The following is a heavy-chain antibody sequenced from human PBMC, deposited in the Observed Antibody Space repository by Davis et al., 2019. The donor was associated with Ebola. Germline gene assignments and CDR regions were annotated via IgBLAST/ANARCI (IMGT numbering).Heavy chain of an antibody. CDR1: GFTFSSYA. CDR2: ISGSGGST. J-gene: IGHJ4*02. CDR3: ARGRTVTNYVDY. V-gene: IGHV3-23*01. Sequence: GESLKISCAASGFTFSSYAMSWVRQAPGKGLEWVSAISGSGGSTYYADSVKGRFTISRDNAKNSLSLQMNSLRDEDTAVFYCARGRTVTNYVDYWGPGILVTVSS. D-gene: IGHD4-17*01.